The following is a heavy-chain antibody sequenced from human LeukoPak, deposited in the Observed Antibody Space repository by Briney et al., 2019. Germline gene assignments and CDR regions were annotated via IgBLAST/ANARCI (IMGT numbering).Heavy chain of an antibody. Sequence: ASVKVSCKASGYTFTSYDINWVRQAPGQGLEWMGWINTNTGNPTYAQGFTGRFVFSLDTSVSTAYLQISSLKAEDTAVYYCARTYSSSWYQVYYYYYYMDVWGKGTTVTVSS. CDR1: GYTFTSYD. CDR3: ARTYSSSWYQVYYYYYYMDV. J-gene: IGHJ6*03. V-gene: IGHV7-4-1*02. D-gene: IGHD6-13*01. CDR2: INTNTGNP.